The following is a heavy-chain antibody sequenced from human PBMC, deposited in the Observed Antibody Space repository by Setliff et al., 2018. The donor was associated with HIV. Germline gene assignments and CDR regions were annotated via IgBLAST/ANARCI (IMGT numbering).Heavy chain of an antibody. Sequence: GESLKISCEASGYNFNSYWIGWVRQMPGRGLEWVAVIYPGDSETRYSPSFQGRVTISADKSISTAYLQWGSLKASDTAMYYCAMFFSGTPFDFWGQGTLVTVSS. V-gene: IGHV5-51*01. CDR2: IYPGDSET. CDR3: AMFFSGTPFDF. J-gene: IGHJ4*02. D-gene: IGHD1-26*01. CDR1: GYNFNSYW.